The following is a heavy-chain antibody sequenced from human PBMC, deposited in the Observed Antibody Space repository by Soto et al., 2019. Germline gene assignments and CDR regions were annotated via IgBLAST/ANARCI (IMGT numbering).Heavy chain of an antibody. CDR3: AKDRGLVLSFYFDY. V-gene: IGHV3-9*01. J-gene: IGHJ4*02. D-gene: IGHD6-19*01. CDR1: GFTFDDYA. CDR2: ISWNSGSI. Sequence: EVQLVESGGGLVQPGRSLRLSCAASGFTFDDYAMHCVRQSPGQGLEWVSGISWNSGSIGYADSVKGRFTISRDNAKNSLYLQMNSLRAEDTALYYCAKDRGLVLSFYFDYWGQGTLVTVSS.